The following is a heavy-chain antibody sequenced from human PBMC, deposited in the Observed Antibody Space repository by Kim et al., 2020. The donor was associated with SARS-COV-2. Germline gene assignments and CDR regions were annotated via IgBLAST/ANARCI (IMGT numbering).Heavy chain of an antibody. D-gene: IGHD3-22*01. Sequence: LKSRVTISVDTSKKQFSLKLSYVTDADTAVYYCARRGYYDSSGYYYFDYWGQGTLVTVSS. CDR3: ARRGYYDSSGYYYFDY. V-gene: IGHV4-59*08. J-gene: IGHJ4*02.